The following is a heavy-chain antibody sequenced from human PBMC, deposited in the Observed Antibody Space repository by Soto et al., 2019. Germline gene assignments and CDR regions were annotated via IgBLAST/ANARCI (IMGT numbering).Heavy chain of an antibody. J-gene: IGHJ4*02. CDR1: GGSISSYY. CDR2: IYYSGST. V-gene: IGHV4-59*01. CDR3: ARRYGGNFDY. Sequence: QVQLQEWGTGQVKPSETLSLTCTVSGGSISSYYWSWIRQPRGKGLEWIGYIYYSGSTNYNPSLKSRVTISVDTSKNQFSLKLSSVTAADTAVYYCARRYGGNFDYWGQGTLVTVSS. D-gene: IGHD3-16*01.